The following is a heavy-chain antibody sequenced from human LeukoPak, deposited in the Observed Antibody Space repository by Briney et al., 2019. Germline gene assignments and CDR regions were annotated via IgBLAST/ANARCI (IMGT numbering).Heavy chain of an antibody. CDR3: ARGRAAAPWDP. D-gene: IGHD2-2*01. V-gene: IGHV6-1*01. Sequence: SQTLSLTCAISGYSLSNSRSAWMWISPSPSRDLQGLGRTYYRSKWYNDYAVSVKSRITINPDTSKNQFSLQLNSVTPEDTAVYYCARGRAAAPWDPWGQGTLVTVSS. CDR2: TYYRSKWYN. CDR1: GYSLSNSRSA. J-gene: IGHJ5*02.